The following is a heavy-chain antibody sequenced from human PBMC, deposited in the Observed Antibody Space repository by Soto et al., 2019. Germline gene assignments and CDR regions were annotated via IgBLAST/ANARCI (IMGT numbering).Heavy chain of an antibody. Sequence: GASVKVSCKASGYTFSSYGISWVRQAPGQGLEWMGWISGYNGNTNYAQKLQGRVTMTTDTSTSTAYMELRSLRSDDTAVYYCAREGILAVPAAIMSRFYYYGMDVWGQGTTVTVSS. CDR1: GYTFSSYG. D-gene: IGHD2-2*01. CDR3: AREGILAVPAAIMSRFYYYGMDV. CDR2: ISGYNGNT. J-gene: IGHJ6*02. V-gene: IGHV1-18*01.